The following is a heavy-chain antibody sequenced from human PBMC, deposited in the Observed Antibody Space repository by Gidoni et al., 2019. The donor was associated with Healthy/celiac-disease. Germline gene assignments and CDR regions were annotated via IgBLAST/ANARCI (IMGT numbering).Heavy chain of an antibody. CDR2: ISYDGSNK. CDR1: GFTFSSYA. V-gene: IGHV3-30*01. J-gene: IGHJ4*02. D-gene: IGHD6-13*01. CDR3: ARDIAAAGTPGVY. Sequence: QVQLVESGGGVVQPGRSLRLSCADSGFTFSSYAMHWVRQAPGKGLEWVAVISYDGSNKYYADSVKGRFTISRDNSKNTLYLQMNSLRAEDTAVYYCARDIAAAGTPGVYWGQGTLVTVSS.